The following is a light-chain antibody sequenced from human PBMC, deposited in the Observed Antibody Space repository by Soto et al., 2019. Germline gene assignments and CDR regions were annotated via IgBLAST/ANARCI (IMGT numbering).Light chain of an antibody. V-gene: IGKV3-20*01. CDR3: QLYGISPH. CDR1: QSRGSNF. CDR2: ASS. J-gene: IGKJ5*01. Sequence: EIVLTQSPGTLSLSPGQRATLSCKTSQSRGSNFLAWYQHKPGQAPRLLIYASSNRATGIPDRFSGSASGTGLTLTINRLEPEDFAVYYCQLYGISPHFGQGTRLEIK.